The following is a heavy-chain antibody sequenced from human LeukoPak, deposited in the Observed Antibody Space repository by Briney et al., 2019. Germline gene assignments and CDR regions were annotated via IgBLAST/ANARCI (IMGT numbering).Heavy chain of an antibody. J-gene: IGHJ4*02. Sequence: PSETLSLTCAVYGGSFSGYYWSWIRQPPGKGLEWVGEINHSGSTNYNPSLKSRVTISVDTSKNQFSLKLSSVTAADTAVYYCARELAPRSSSTTYYFDYWGQGTLVTVSS. CDR3: ARELAPRSSSTTYYFDY. D-gene: IGHD2/OR15-2a*01. CDR2: INHSGST. CDR1: GGSFSGYY. V-gene: IGHV4-34*01.